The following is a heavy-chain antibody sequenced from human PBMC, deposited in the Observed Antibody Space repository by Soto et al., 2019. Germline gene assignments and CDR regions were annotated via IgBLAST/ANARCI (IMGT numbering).Heavy chain of an antibody. CDR1: GDPIGSGDFY. Sequence: QVLLQESGPGLVKASQTLSLDCTVSGDPIGSGDFYWTWIRQTPERGLEWIGNIHHSGTTSYNPSLGNRISISMDTSRNVFSLSLTSVTVADAAVYFCARDLLVFDCSGFHFWGRGILVSV. J-gene: IGHJ4*01. V-gene: IGHV4-30-4*01. D-gene: IGHD3-9*01. CDR3: ARDLLVFDCSGFHF. CDR2: IHHSGTT.